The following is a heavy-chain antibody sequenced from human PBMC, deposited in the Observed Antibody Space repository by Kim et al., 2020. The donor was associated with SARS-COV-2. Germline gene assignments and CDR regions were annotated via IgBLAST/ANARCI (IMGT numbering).Heavy chain of an antibody. D-gene: IGHD2-15*01. J-gene: IGHJ4*02. CDR2: IYYSGST. Sequence: SETLSLTCTVSGGSISSYYWSWIRQPPGKGLEWIGYIYYSGSTNYNPSLKSRVTISVDTSKNQFSLKLSSVTAADTAVYYCARVGGGNIADYWGQGTLVTVSS. CDR1: GGSISSYY. V-gene: IGHV4-59*13. CDR3: ARVGGGNIADY.